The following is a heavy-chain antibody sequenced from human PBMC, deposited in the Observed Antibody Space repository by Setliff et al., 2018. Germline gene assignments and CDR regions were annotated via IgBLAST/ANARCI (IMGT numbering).Heavy chain of an antibody. CDR2: IGHTGSI. V-gene: IGHV4-38-2*02. CDR1: GYSISSGYI. J-gene: IGHJ4*02. D-gene: IGHD2-21*02. CDR3: ARDLGHGGDTDY. Sequence: SETLSLTCTVSGYSISSGYIWGWIRQPPGKGLEWVGNIGHTGSINYNPSLKSRLTISRDTSKNQVSLKLNSVTATDTAVYYCARDLGHGGDTDYWGQGILVTVSS.